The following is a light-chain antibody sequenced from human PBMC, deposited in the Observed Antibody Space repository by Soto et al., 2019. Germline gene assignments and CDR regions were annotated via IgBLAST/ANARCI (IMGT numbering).Light chain of an antibody. J-gene: IGKJ1*01. CDR2: GAS. Sequence: EIVMTQSPATLSVSPGERTNLSCSASQSLSSNVAWYQQRPGQAPRLLSYGASTRATGIPARFSGRGSGTEFTLTISSLQSEDFAVYYCQQYNNWPRTFGQGTKVEIK. CDR3: QQYNNWPRT. CDR1: QSLSSN. V-gene: IGKV3-15*01.